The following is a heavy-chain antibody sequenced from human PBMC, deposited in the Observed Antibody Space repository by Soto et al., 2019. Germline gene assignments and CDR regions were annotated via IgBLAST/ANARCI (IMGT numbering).Heavy chain of an antibody. CDR2: IYPGDSDT. Sequence: GESLKISCKGSGYSFTSYWIGWVRQMPGKGLEWMGIIYPGDSDTRYSPSFQGQVTISADKSISTAYLQWSSLKASDTAMYYCARTPDGYYYDSSGLDYWDQGTLVTVSS. CDR1: GYSFTSYW. V-gene: IGHV5-51*01. CDR3: ARTPDGYYYDSSGLDY. D-gene: IGHD3-22*01. J-gene: IGHJ4*02.